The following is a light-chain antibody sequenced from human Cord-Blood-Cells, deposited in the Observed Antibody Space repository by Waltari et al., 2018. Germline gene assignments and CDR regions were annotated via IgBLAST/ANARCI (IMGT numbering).Light chain of an antibody. CDR1: NIGSKS. CDR2: DDS. CDR3: QVWDSSSDREV. J-gene: IGLJ3*02. Sequence: SYVLTQPPSVSVAPGKTARITCGGNNIGSKSVHWYQQKPGQAPVLVVYDDSDRRSGVPERCAGSNSGNTATLTISRVEAGDEADYYCQVWDSSSDREVFGGGTKLTVL. V-gene: IGLV3-21*03.